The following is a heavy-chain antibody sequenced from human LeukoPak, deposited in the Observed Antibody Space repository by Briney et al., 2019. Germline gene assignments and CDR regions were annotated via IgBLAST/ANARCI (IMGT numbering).Heavy chain of an antibody. CDR3: AKLVPYDYVWGSHFDY. CDR1: GFTFSSYA. V-gene: IGHV3-23*01. CDR2: ISGSGGST. J-gene: IGHJ4*02. D-gene: IGHD3-16*01. Sequence: PGGSLKLSCAASGFTFSSYAMSWVRQAPGKGLEWVSAISGSGGSTYYADSVKGRFTISRDNSKNTLYLQMNSLRAEDTAVYYCAKLVPYDYVWGSHFDYWGQGTLVTVSS.